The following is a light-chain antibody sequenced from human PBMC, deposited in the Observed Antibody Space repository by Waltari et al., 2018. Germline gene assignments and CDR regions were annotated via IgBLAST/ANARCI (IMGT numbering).Light chain of an antibody. Sequence: EIVLTQSPGTLSLSPGERATLPCRASPGVSRALAWYQRNPAQAPRLLNYGASNWAPGIPDRFSGSGSGTDFSLIISRLEPEDFAVYYCQHYVSLPVTFGQGTKVEIK. V-gene: IGKV3-20*01. J-gene: IGKJ1*01. CDR1: PGVSRA. CDR2: GAS. CDR3: QHYVSLPVT.